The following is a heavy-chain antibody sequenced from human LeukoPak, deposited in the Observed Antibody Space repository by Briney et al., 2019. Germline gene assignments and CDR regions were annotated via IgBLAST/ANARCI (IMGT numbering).Heavy chain of an antibody. J-gene: IGHJ4*02. CDR2: LNSDGSST. CDR1: GFTFSNYW. Sequence: GGSLRLSCAASGFTFSNYWMHWVRQAPGKGLVWVSCLNSDGSSTNYADSVKGRFTISRDNAKNTLYLQMNSLRDEDTAVFYCAKDRYYYDSSGYYYFDYWGQGTLVTVSS. D-gene: IGHD3-22*01. CDR3: AKDRYYYDSSGYYYFDY. V-gene: IGHV3-74*01.